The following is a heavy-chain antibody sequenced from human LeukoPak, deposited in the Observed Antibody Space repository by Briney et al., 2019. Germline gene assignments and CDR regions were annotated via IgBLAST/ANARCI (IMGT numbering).Heavy chain of an antibody. D-gene: IGHD6-6*01. J-gene: IGHJ4*02. CDR1: GFTFSSYA. Sequence: TGGSLRLSCVASGFTFSSYAMSWVRQAPGKRLEWVSAISSSADRTYYADSVKGRFTISRDNSKNTLYLQMNSLRAEDTAVYYCAKDRQLVRGYYFDYWGQGTLVTVSS. CDR3: AKDRQLVRGYYFDY. V-gene: IGHV3-23*01. CDR2: ISSSADRT.